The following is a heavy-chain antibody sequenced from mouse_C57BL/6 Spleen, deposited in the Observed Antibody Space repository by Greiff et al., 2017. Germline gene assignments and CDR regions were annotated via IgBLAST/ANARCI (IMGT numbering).Heavy chain of an antibody. CDR2: IFPGSGST. V-gene: IGHV1-9*01. CDR1: GYTFTGYW. Sequence: QVQLQQSVAELMKPGASVKFSCKATGYTFTGYWIEWVKQRPGHGLEWIGEIFPGSGSTNYTQKFKGKATFTADTSSNTAYMPLSSLTTEASAIYYCARIYYYGSSDGYWGQDTTRTVSS. CDR3: ARIYYYGSSDGY. D-gene: IGHD1-1*01. J-gene: IGHJ2*01.